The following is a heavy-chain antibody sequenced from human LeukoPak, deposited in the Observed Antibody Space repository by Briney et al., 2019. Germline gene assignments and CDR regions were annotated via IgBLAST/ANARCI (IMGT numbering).Heavy chain of an antibody. CDR3: ARGRRWFDP. CDR1: GGSFSGYY. J-gene: IGHJ5*02. Sequence: SETLSLTCAVYGGSFSGYYWSWIRQPPGKGLEWIGEINHSGSTNYNPSLKSRVTISVDTSKNQFSLKLSSVTAADTAVYYCARGRRWFDPWGQGTLVTVSS. CDR2: INHSGST. V-gene: IGHV4-34*01.